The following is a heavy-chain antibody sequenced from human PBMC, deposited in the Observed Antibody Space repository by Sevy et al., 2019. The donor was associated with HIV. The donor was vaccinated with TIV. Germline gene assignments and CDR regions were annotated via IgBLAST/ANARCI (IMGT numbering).Heavy chain of an antibody. D-gene: IGHD6-19*01. CDR1: GFTFSSYW. CDR3: ASSEYSSGFLDAFDI. CDR2: IKQDGSEK. V-gene: IGHV3-7*01. Sequence: GGSLRLSCAASGFTFSSYWMSWVRQAPGKGLEWVANIKQDGSEKYYVDSVKGRFTISRDNAKNSLYLQMKILRAEDTAVYYCASSEYSSGFLDAFDIWGQGTMVTVSS. J-gene: IGHJ3*02.